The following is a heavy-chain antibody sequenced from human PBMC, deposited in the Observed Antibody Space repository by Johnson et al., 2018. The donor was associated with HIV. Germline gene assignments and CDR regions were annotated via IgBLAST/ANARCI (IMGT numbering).Heavy chain of an antibody. V-gene: IGHV3-7*01. CDR1: GFN. J-gene: IGHJ3*02. CDR2: VKRHGRET. Sequence: VQLVESGGGVVRPGGSLRLSCAASGFNLSWVRQAPGKGLEWVANVKRHGRETYYVDSVKGRFTISRDNAKNSLYLQMNSLRAEDTAVYYCASEGLAGNAFDIWGQGTMVTVSS. D-gene: IGHD6-19*01. CDR3: ASEGLAGNAFDI.